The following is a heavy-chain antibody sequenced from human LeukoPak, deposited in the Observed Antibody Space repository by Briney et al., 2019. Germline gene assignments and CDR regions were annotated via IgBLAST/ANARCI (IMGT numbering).Heavy chain of an antibody. CDR1: GYTFTSYA. CDR3: ARGFSSSWYANWFDP. Sequence: ASVKVSCKASGYTFTSYAMHWVRQAPGQRLEWMGWINAGNGNTKYSQKFQGRVTITRDTSASTAYMELSSLRSEDTAVYYCARGFSSSWYANWFDPWGQGTLVTVSS. D-gene: IGHD6-13*01. V-gene: IGHV1-3*01. CDR2: INAGNGNT. J-gene: IGHJ5*02.